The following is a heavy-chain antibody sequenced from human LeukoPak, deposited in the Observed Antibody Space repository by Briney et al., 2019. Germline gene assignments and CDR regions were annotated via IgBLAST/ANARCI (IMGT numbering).Heavy chain of an antibody. D-gene: IGHD4-17*01. CDR2: INPNSGGT. Sequence: ASVKVSCKASGYTFTGYYMHWVRQAPGQGLEWMGWINPNSGGTNYAQKFQGRVTMTRDTSISTAYMELSRLRSDDTAVYCCARALDGDYYMDVWGKGTTVTVSS. CDR1: GYTFTGYY. V-gene: IGHV1-2*02. CDR3: ARALDGDYYMDV. J-gene: IGHJ6*03.